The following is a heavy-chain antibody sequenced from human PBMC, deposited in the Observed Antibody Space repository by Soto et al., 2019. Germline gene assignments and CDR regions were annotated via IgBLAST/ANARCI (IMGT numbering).Heavy chain of an antibody. CDR1: GYTFTGYY. CDR3: ARVHHYYDGMDV. Sequence: GASVKVSCKASGYTFTGYYLHWVRQAPGQGLEWMGWINPNSGGTNYAQKFQGWVTMTRDTSISTAYMELSRLRSDDTAVHYCARVHHYYDGMDVWSQGTTVTVSS. J-gene: IGHJ6*02. CDR2: INPNSGGT. V-gene: IGHV1-2*04.